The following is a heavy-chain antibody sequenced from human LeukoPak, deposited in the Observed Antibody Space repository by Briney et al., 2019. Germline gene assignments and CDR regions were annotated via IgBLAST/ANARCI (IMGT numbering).Heavy chain of an antibody. Sequence: GGSLRLSCAASGFTFSSYSMNWVRQAPGKGLEWVSSISSSSSYIYYADSVKGRFTISRDNAKNSLYLQMNSLRAEDTAVYYCARDSAYSGSYFDAFDIWGQGTMVTVSS. CDR3: ARDSAYSGSYFDAFDI. J-gene: IGHJ3*02. CDR1: GFTFSSYS. V-gene: IGHV3-21*01. CDR2: ISSSSSYI. D-gene: IGHD1-26*01.